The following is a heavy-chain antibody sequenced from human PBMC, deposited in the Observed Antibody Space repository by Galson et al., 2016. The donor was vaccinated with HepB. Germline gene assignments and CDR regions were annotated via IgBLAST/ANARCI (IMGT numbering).Heavy chain of an antibody. Sequence: SLRLSCAASGFTVSDNYMTWVRQAPGKGLEWVSLIYSAGATYYAASVKGRFTISRDNSKNTLFLQMNSLRAEDTAVYYCARGQRYSYLYGMDVWGQGTTVTVSS. CDR2: IYSAGAT. V-gene: IGHV3-53*01. J-gene: IGHJ6*02. D-gene: IGHD5-18*01. CDR1: GFTVSDNY. CDR3: ARGQRYSYLYGMDV.